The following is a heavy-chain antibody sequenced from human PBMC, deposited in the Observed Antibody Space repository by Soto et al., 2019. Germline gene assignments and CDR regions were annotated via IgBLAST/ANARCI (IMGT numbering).Heavy chain of an antibody. Sequence: QVQLVQSGAEVKEPGASVRVSCKASGYTFQNYHMHWVRQAPGQGLEWMGIIHPSGETTTYAQRFQGRLAMTRDTSRRTAYMELSSLTSEDAAVYYCARDLWGSWTVDYWGQGTLVTVSS. J-gene: IGHJ4*02. CDR1: GYTFQNYH. D-gene: IGHD3-16*01. V-gene: IGHV1-46*02. CDR3: ARDLWGSWTVDY. CDR2: IHPSGETT.